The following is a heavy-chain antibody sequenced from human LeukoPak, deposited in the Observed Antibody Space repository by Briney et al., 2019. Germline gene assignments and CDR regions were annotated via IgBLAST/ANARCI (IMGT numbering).Heavy chain of an antibody. J-gene: IGHJ4*02. Sequence: GGSLRLSCAASGFTFSNYALSWVRQAPGKGLEWVSIISGSSTSTYYADSVRGRFTISRDNSKNTLYLQMSSLRAEDTAVYYCAKSASRYYFDYWGQGTLVSVSP. CDR2: ISGSSTST. CDR3: AKSASRYYFDY. CDR1: GFTFSNYA. V-gene: IGHV3-23*01.